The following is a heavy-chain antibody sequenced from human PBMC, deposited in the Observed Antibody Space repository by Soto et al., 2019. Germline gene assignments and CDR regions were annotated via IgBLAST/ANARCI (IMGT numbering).Heavy chain of an antibody. D-gene: IGHD3-10*01. Sequence: PGGSLRLSCAGSGFTFSSYAMSWVRQAPGKGLEWVSAISGRGGATYYADSVKGRFTISRDNSKNTLYLQMNSLRVEDTAAYYCAGTFGSGSGDYFYGMDVWGQGTTVTVSS. CDR2: ISGRGGAT. V-gene: IGHV3-23*01. J-gene: IGHJ6*02. CDR3: AGTFGSGSGDYFYGMDV. CDR1: GFTFSSYA.